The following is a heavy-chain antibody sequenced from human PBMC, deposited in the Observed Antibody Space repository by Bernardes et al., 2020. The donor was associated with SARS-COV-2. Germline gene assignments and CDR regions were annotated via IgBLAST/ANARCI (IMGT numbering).Heavy chain of an antibody. CDR3: ATLATTVEKTWSY. CDR2: IVVVSGNT. V-gene: IGHV1-58*01. D-gene: IGHD4-17*01. J-gene: IGHJ4*02. CDR1: GFPFTASA. Sequence: SVKVSCKACGFPFTASAVQWVRQARGQRLEWIGWIVVVSGNTNYAQKFQERVTITRDMSTSTAYMKLSSLRSEDTAVYYCATLATTVEKTWSYWGQGTLVTVSS.